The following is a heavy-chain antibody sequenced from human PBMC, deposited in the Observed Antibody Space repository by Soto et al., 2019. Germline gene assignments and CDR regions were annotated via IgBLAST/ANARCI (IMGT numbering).Heavy chain of an antibody. CDR1: GFTFSGSA. J-gene: IGHJ4*02. V-gene: IGHV3-73*01. Sequence: GGSLRLSCAASGFTFSGSAMHWVRQASGKGLEWVGRIRSKANSYATAYAASVKGRFTISRDDSKNTAYLQMNSLKTEDTAVYYCTRQPRYSGYDCWGQGTLVTVSS. D-gene: IGHD5-12*01. CDR2: IRSKANSYAT. CDR3: TRQPRYSGYDC.